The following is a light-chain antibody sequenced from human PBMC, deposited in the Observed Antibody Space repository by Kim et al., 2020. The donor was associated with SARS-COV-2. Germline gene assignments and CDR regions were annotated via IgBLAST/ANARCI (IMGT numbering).Light chain of an antibody. J-gene: IGLJ1*01. Sequence: VSPGQTASITCSGDKLGDKYACWYQQKPGQSPVLVIYQDSKRPSGIPERFSGSNSGNTATLTISGTQAMDEADYYCQAWDSSTYVFGTGTKVTIL. CDR3: QAWDSSTYV. CDR1: KLGDKY. CDR2: QDS. V-gene: IGLV3-1*01.